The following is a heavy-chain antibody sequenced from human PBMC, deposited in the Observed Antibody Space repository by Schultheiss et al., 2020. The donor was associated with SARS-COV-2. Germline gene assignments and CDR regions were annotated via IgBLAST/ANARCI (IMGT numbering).Heavy chain of an antibody. V-gene: IGHV4-59*02. CDR1: GGSVRSYY. J-gene: IGHJ5*02. D-gene: IGHD6-13*01. Sequence: SQTLSLTCTVSGGSVRSYYWSCVRQSPGKGLEWNACIFYSGSNNCISSLKSRLTISGNTSKIQSSLKLSSVTAADTAVYYCARDRIAAAGTGKWSRWFDPWGQGTLVTVSS. CDR3: ARDRIAAAGTGKWSRWFDP. CDR2: IFYSGSN.